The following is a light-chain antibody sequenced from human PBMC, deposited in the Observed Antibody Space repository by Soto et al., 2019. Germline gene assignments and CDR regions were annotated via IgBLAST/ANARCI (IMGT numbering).Light chain of an antibody. CDR2: AAS. Sequence: DIQMTQSPSTVSASVGDRVTITCRASQNIISWLAWYQQQPGRAPKLLLYAASILQGGVPARFSGSGSGTDFTLTINSLQPEDFATYYCQQAYGFPVTFGQGTRLEIK. V-gene: IGKV1-12*01. J-gene: IGKJ5*01. CDR3: QQAYGFPVT. CDR1: QNIISW.